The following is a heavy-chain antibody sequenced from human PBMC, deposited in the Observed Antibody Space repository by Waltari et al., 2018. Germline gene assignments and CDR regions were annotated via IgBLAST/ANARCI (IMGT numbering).Heavy chain of an antibody. Sequence: EVQLVESGGGVVQPGGSLRLSCAASGFTFSRSWMSWVRQAPGKGLEWVAKIKEDGSEKDYVDSVKGRFTISRDNAKNSLYLQMDSLRAEDTAVYYCATMGVGRFDYWGQGTLVTVSS. J-gene: IGHJ4*02. V-gene: IGHV3-7*02. CDR2: IKEDGSEK. CDR1: GFTFSRSW. D-gene: IGHD2-8*01. CDR3: ATMGVGRFDY.